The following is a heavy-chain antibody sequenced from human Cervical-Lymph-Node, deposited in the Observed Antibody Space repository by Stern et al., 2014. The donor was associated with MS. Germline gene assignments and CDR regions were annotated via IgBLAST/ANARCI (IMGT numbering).Heavy chain of an antibody. J-gene: IGHJ6*02. D-gene: IGHD2-2*01. CDR1: GFSLNTPGMC. CDR3: ARLEVPTSPGFHYYYYAMDV. V-gene: IGHV2-70*15. Sequence: QVTLKEYGPALVRPTQTLTLTCTFSGFSLNTPGMCVTWIRQPPGKALEWLARLYWDDDKYYSTSLKTRLTVSKDTSKNQVVLRMTNMDPVDTATYYCARLEVPTSPGFHYYYYAMDVWGQGTTVTVSS. CDR2: LYWDDDK.